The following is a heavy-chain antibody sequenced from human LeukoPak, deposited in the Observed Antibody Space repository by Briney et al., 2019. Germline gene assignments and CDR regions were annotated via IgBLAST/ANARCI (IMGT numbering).Heavy chain of an antibody. CDR1: GGTFSSYA. D-gene: IGHD4-17*01. CDR2: INPSGGRT. V-gene: IGHV1-46*01. J-gene: IGHJ4*02. CDR3: ARVKLSAVTLFDY. Sequence: ASVKVSCKASGGTFSSYAISWVRQAPGQGLEWMGIINPSGGRTTYAQKFQGRVTMTKETSTRTVYMELNSLRSEDTAIYYCARVKLSAVTLFDYWGQGTLVTVSS.